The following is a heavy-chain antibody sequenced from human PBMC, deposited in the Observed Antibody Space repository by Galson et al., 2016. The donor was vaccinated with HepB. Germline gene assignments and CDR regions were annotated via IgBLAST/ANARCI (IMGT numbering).Heavy chain of an antibody. D-gene: IGHD3-10*01. CDR2: IHYFGSA. CDR1: GGSFSNTDYY. J-gene: IGHJ4*02. V-gene: IGHV4-39*01. CDR3: ARLLGKYYFGSGSYYRYFDY. Sequence: SETLSLTCTVSGGSFSNTDYYWVWIRQAPGKGLEWIGRIHYFGSANYTPSLKSRVTLSVDTSKNQFSLRLSSVTAADTAVYYFARLLGKYYFGSGSYYRYFDYWGQGTLVIVSS.